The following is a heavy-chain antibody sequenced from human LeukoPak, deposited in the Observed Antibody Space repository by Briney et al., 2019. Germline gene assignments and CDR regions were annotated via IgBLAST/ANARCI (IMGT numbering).Heavy chain of an antibody. J-gene: IGHJ6*03. V-gene: IGHV5-51*01. CDR2: IYPGDSDT. CDR1: GYSFTSYW. CDR3: ARGADAAMTTTHYYYMDV. Sequence: GESLKISCKGSGYSFTSYWIGWVRQMPGKGLEWMGIIYPGDSDTRYSPSFQGQVTISADTSLSTAYLQWSSLKASDTAMYFCARGADAAMTTTHYYYMDVWGKGTTVTISS. D-gene: IGHD5-18*01.